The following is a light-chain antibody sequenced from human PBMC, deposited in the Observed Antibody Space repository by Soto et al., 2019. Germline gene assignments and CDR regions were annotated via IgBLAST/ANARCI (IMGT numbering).Light chain of an antibody. CDR1: QSVSSY. V-gene: IGKV3-11*01. J-gene: IGKJ4*01. CDR3: QHRSNWPLT. CDR2: DAS. Sequence: IVLTQSPATLSLSPGERATLSCRASQSVSSYLGWYQQKPGQAPRLLIYDASNRATGTPARFSGSGSGTDFTLTISSIETEDFAVYFCQHRSNWPLTFGGGTKVEIK.